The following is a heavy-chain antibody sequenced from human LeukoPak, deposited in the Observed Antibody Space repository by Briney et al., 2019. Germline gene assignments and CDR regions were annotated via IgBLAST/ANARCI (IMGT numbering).Heavy chain of an antibody. J-gene: IGHJ4*02. CDR1: GFTFSTYT. CDR2: ITTSGSTT. V-gene: IGHV3-48*04. CDR3: ASFQKTFDY. Sequence: GGSLRLSCVASGFTFSTYTMHWVRQAPGKGLEWLSYITTSGSTTYYADSVKGRFTISRDNAKNSLYLQMNSLRAEDTAVYYCASFQKTFDYWGQGTLVTVSS.